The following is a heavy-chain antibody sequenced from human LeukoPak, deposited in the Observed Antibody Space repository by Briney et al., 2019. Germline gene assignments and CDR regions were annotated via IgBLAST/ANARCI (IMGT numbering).Heavy chain of an antibody. CDR1: GGTFSSYA. V-gene: IGHV1-2*02. J-gene: IGHJ4*02. CDR2: INPNSGGT. D-gene: IGHD1-26*01. CDR3: ARGERWELLY. Sequence: GASVKVSCKASGGTFSSYAISWVRQAPGQGLEWMGWINPNSGGTNYAQKFQGRVTMTRDTSISTAYMELSRLRSDDTAVYYCARGERWELLYWGQGTLVTVSS.